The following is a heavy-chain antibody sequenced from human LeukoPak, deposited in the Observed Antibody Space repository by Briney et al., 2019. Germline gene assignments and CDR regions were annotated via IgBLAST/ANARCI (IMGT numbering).Heavy chain of an antibody. CDR3: ATDSFGIFDY. J-gene: IGHJ4*02. V-gene: IGHV3-7*03. CDR1: GFAFSSCW. Sequence: GGSLRLSCAASGFAFSSCWMNRVRQAPGKGLEWVAKIKEDGSEKYYVDSVKGRFTISRDNAENSLYLQMNSLRAEDTAVYYCATDSFGIFDYWGQGTLVTVSS. CDR2: IKEDGSEK. D-gene: IGHD3-10*01.